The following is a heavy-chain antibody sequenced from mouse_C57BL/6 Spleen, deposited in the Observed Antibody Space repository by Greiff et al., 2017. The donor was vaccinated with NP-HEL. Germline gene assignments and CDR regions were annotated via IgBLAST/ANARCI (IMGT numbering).Heavy chain of an antibody. D-gene: IGHD1-1*01. CDR2: ISSGGSYT. CDR3: ARTYYDGSSYWFAY. CDR1: GFTFSSYG. J-gene: IGHJ3*01. V-gene: IGHV5-6*01. Sequence: EVQVVESGGDLVKPGGSLKLSCAASGFTFSSYGLSWVRQTPDKRLEWVATISSGGSYTYYPDSVKGRFTISRDNAKNTLYLQMRSLKSEDTAMDYCARTYYDGSSYWFAYWGQGTLVTVSA.